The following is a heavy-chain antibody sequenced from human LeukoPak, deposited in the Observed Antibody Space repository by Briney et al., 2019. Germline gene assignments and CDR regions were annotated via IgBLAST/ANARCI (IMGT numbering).Heavy chain of an antibody. CDR3: ARRAWVPAAIRGYYYYYMDV. CDR2: IYYSGST. J-gene: IGHJ6*03. Sequence: SETLSLTCAISGGSISGTPYYWGWLRQPPGKGLEWIGSIYYSGSTYYNPSLKSRVTISVDTSKNQFSLKLSSVTAADTAVYYCARRAWVPAAIRGYYYYYMDVWGKGTTVTVSS. D-gene: IGHD2-2*02. CDR1: GGSISGTPYY. V-gene: IGHV4-39*07.